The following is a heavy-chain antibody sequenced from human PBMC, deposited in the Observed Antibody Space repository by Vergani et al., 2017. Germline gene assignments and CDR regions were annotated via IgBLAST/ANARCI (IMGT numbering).Heavy chain of an antibody. J-gene: IGHJ5*02. CDR3: FGGSWYFIFDP. CDR2: IDWNDDK. D-gene: IGHD6-13*01. Sequence: QITLKESGPTLVKPTQTLTLTCTFSGFSLSTTGVNVGWIRQPPGKALEWLAHIDWNDDKFYSPSLRSRLTITKDTSKNQVVLTMTNMYPVDTATYYCFGGSWYFIFDPWGQGTLVTVSS. CDR1: GFSLSTTGVN. V-gene: IGHV2-5*01.